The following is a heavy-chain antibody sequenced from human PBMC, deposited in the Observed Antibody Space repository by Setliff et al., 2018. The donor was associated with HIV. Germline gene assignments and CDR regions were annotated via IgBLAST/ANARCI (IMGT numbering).Heavy chain of an antibody. CDR3: ARGGLRLGELWLFLDS. CDR2: IYYSGST. CDR1: GGSISSSGYY. V-gene: IGHV4-31*03. J-gene: IGHJ4*02. Sequence: SETLSLTCTVSGGSISSSGYYWSWIRQHPGKGLEWIRYIYYSGSTYYNPSRKSRVTIPLDTSKNQFYLQLSSVTAADTAMYYCARGGLRLGELWLFLDSWGQGVLVTVSS. D-gene: IGHD3-16*02.